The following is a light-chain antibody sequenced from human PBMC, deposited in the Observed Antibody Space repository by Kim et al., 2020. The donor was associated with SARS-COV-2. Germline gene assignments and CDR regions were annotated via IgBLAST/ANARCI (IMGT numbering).Light chain of an antibody. CDR1: HSVSTN. J-gene: IGKJ2*01. Sequence: SVSPGERATLPCRASHSVSTNLAWHQQKPGQAPRLLIYGASTRATGIPARFSASGSGTEFTLTITSLQSEDFAVYYCQQYNDWSYTFGQGTKLEI. CDR3: QQYNDWSYT. V-gene: IGKV3-15*01. CDR2: GAS.